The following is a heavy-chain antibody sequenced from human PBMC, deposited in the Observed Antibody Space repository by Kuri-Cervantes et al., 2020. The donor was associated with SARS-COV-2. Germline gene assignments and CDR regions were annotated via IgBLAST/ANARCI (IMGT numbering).Heavy chain of an antibody. V-gene: IGHV3-30*02. CDR1: GFTFSSYG. J-gene: IGHJ4*02. CDR3: ANDQHGIVVVVAAIDS. CDR2: IRYDGSNK. D-gene: IGHD2-15*01. Sequence: GGSLRLSCAASGFTFSSYGMHWVRQAPGKGLEWVAFIRYDGSNKYYADSVKGRFTISRDNSRNTLYLQMNSLRAEDTAVYYCANDQHGIVVVVAAIDSWSQGTLVTVSS.